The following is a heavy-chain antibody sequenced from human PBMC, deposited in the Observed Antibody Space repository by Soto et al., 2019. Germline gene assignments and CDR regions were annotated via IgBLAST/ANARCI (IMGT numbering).Heavy chain of an antibody. J-gene: IGHJ4*02. CDR3: AGPGYSSQDY. CDR2: ISGSGDDT. D-gene: IGHD5-18*01. CDR1: GFTFSSFA. Sequence: GSLRLSCAASGFTFSSFALSWVRQAPGKGLEWVSAISGSGDDTDYADSVKGRFTISRDNSKNTLYLQMNSLRAEDTAVYYCAGPGYSSQDYWGQGALVTVSS. V-gene: IGHV3-23*01.